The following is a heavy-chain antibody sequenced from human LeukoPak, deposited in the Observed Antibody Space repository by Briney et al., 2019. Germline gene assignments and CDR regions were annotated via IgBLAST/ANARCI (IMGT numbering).Heavy chain of an antibody. J-gene: IGHJ4*02. CDR1: GGSFSGYY. CDR3: ARGRGVRGSLDY. CDR2: INHSGST. V-gene: IGHV4-34*01. Sequence: SETLPLTCAVYGGSFSGYYWSWIRQPPGKGLEWIGEINHSGSTNYNPSLKSRVTISVDTSKNQFSLKLSSATAADTAVYYCARGRGVRGSLDYWGQGTLVTVSS. D-gene: IGHD3-10*01.